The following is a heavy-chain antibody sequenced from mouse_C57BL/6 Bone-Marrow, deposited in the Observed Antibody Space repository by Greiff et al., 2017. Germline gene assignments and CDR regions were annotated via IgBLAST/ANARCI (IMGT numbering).Heavy chain of an antibody. V-gene: IGHV5-6*01. CDR2: ISSGGSYT. CDR1: GFTFSSYG. J-gene: IGHJ2*01. D-gene: IGHD1-1*01. CDR3: ARPNYYGSSLYFDY. Sequence: EVHLVESGGDLVKPGGSLKLSCAASGFTFSSYGMSWVRQTPDKRLEWVATISSGGSYTYYPDSVKGRFTISRDNAKNTLYLEMSSLTSEDTAMYYCARPNYYGSSLYFDYWGQGTTLTVSS.